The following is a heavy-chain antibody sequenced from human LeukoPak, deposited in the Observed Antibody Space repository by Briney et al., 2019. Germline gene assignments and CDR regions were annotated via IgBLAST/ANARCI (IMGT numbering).Heavy chain of an antibody. J-gene: IGHJ4*02. D-gene: IGHD6-13*01. CDR1: GFSLSRYW. V-gene: IGHV3-7*03. Sequence: GGSLRLSCAASGFSLSRYWMSWVRQAPGKGLEWVANMKQDGSEKKYVDSVKGRFTISRDNTKNSLYLQMNSLRAEDTALYYCARGYSSSWTYFDYWGQGTLVTVSS. CDR3: ARGYSSSWTYFDY. CDR2: MKQDGSEK.